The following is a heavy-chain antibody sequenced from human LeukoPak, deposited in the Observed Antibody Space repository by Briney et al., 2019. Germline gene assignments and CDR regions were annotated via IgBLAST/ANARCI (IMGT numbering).Heavy chain of an antibody. CDR3: ASHTVPDY. Sequence: PGGSLRLSSAASGFTFSNYEMNWVRQAPGKGLEWISYISSSGRTIYYADSVKGRFTISRDNAKNSLYLQMNSLRAEDTAVYYCASHTVPDYWGQGTLVTVAS. CDR2: ISSSGRTI. D-gene: IGHD6-6*01. CDR1: GFTFSNYE. J-gene: IGHJ4*02. V-gene: IGHV3-48*03.